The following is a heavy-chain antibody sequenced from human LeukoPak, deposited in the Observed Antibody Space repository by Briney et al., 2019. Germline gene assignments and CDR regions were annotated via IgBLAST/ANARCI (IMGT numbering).Heavy chain of an antibody. CDR3: ARERCGGKESYFDY. CDR2: ISSSSSYI. J-gene: IGHJ4*02. D-gene: IGHD4-23*01. V-gene: IGHV3-21*01. CDR1: GFTFSSYS. Sequence: PGGSLRLSCAASGFTFSSYSMNWVRQAPGKGLEWVSSISSSSSYIYYADSVKGRFTISRDNAKNSLYLQMNSLRAEDTAVYYCARERCGGKESYFDYWGQGTLVTVSS.